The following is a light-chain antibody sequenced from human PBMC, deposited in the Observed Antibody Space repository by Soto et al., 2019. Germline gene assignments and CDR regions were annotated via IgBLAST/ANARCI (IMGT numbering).Light chain of an antibody. V-gene: IGLV2-14*01. J-gene: IGLJ1*01. Sequence: QSALTQPASVSGSPGQSITISCSGTSGDVGGYYYVSWYQQLPGKAPKLIISEVSNRPSGVSTRFAGSKSGNTASLTFSGHQAEDEAYYCGSSYTAGGLIFGTGTKLTVL. CDR3: SSYTAGGLI. CDR1: SGDVGGYYY. CDR2: EVS.